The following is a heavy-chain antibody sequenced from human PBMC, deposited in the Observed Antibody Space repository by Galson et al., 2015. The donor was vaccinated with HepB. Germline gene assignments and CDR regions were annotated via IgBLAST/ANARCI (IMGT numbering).Heavy chain of an antibody. V-gene: IGHV4-39*01. D-gene: IGHD2-2*01. CDR3: ASGPTSSTSWKGWFDP. Sequence: LSLTCTVSGGSISSSSYYWGWIRQPPGKGLEWIGSIYYSGSTYYNPSLKSRVTISVDTSKNQFSLKLSSVTAADTAVYYCASGPTSSTSWKGWFDPWGQGTLVTVSS. CDR2: IYYSGST. J-gene: IGHJ5*02. CDR1: GGSISSSSYY.